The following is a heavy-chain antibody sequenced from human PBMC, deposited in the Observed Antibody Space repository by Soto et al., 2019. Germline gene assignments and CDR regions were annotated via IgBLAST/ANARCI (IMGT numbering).Heavy chain of an antibody. D-gene: IGHD3-16*01. CDR1: AGSFSGGGDY. CDR3: ARAPFWGYGLDV. J-gene: IGHJ6*02. V-gene: IGHV4-31*03. Sequence: QVQLQESGPGLVKPSQTLSLTCTVSAGSFSGGGDYWGRLRQYPGKGLVGIGCINYIGSTYYNPSLKSRISISMDTSKNQSSLKVNSVTAADTAVYYCARAPFWGYGLDVWGQGTTVAVSS. CDR2: INYIGST.